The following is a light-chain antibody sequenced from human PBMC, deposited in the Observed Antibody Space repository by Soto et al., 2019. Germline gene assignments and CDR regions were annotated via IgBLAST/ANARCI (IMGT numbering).Light chain of an antibody. CDR1: QSVSSR. CDR3: QQYVTSAIT. Sequence: DIELRRAPGTLSLYIGERATLSYRASQSVSSRLAWYQQKPGQAPRLLISGASSRATGIPDRFSGSGSGTDFTLTISRLEPCYFALYYCQQYVTSAITFGQGTRLEIK. V-gene: IGKV3-20*01. CDR2: GAS. J-gene: IGKJ5*01.